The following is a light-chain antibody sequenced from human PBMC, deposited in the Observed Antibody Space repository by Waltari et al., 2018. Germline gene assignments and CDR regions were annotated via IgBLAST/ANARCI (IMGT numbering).Light chain of an antibody. CDR3: QHYVRLPAT. CDR2: VAS. J-gene: IGKJ1*01. V-gene: IGKV3-20*01. CDR1: QSVRGS. Sequence: EIVFTQSPGPLSSYPGERATLSCRASQSVRGSLAWYQQKAGQAPRLLIYVASSRATGIPDRFSGSGSGTDFSLTISRLEPEDFTVYYCQHYVRLPATFGQGTKVEI.